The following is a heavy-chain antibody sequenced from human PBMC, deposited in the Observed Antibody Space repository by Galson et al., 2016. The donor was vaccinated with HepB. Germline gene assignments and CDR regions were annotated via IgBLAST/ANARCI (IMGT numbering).Heavy chain of an antibody. J-gene: IGHJ4*02. CDR1: GYTFMRYF. V-gene: IGHV1-46*01. Sequence: SVKVSFKASGYTFMRYFIHWVRQAPGQGLEWMGMIDPSGGSTTYAQKFQGRVTMARDTSTSTVYMELSSLRSDDTAVYYCARDPAPYGSESLHYFFDYWGQGTLVTVSP. D-gene: IGHD3-10*01. CDR2: IDPSGGST. CDR3: ARDPAPYGSESLHYFFDY.